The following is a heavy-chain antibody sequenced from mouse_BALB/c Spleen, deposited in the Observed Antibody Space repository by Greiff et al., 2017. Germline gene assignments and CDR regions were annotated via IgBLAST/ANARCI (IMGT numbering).Heavy chain of an antibody. CDR3: ARDLSGTGAWFAY. D-gene: IGHD4-1*01. J-gene: IGHJ3*01. CDR2: ISSGSSTI. CDR1: GFTFSSFG. Sequence: EVKLVESGGGLVQPGGSRKLSCAASGFTFSSFGMHWVRQAPEKGLEWVAYISSGSSTIYYADTVKGRFTIPRDNPKNTLFLQMTSLRSEDTAMYYCARDLSGTGAWFAYWGQGTLVTVSA. V-gene: IGHV5-17*02.